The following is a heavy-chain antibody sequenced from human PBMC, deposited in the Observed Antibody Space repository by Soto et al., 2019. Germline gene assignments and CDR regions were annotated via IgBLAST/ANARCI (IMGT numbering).Heavy chain of an antibody. D-gene: IGHD3-16*01. V-gene: IGHV1-18*01. J-gene: IGHJ3*01. CDR3: AYETSVNAFEV. Sequence: QLQLVQSGAEVKKPGASVKVSCKASGYTFTSFSWVRQAPGQGLEWMGWISAYNGNTNYAQKLQGRVTMTTDTSTSTAYMELRSLRSDDTAVYYCAYETSVNAFEVWGQGTMVTVSS. CDR2: ISAYNGNT. CDR1: GYTFTS.